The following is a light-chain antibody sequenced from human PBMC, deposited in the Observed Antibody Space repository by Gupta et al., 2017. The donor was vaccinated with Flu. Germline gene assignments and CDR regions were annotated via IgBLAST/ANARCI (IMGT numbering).Light chain of an antibody. V-gene: IGKV1-39*01. CDR3: QQSYHTPAWT. J-gene: IGKJ1*01. Sequence: DIQMTQSPSSLSAPVGDRVTITCRASQTISTYLNWYQQKPGKAPKLLIYAASSLQEGVPSRFSGSGSGTDFTLTISSLQPEDFATYFCQQSYHTPAWTFGQGTKVEIK. CDR2: AAS. CDR1: QTISTY.